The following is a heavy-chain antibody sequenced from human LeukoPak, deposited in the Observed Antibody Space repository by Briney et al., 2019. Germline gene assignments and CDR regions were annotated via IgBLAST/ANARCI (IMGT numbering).Heavy chain of an antibody. CDR2: IRYDGSNK. Sequence: PGGSLRLSCAASGFTFSSYGMHWVRQAPGKGLVWVAFIRYDGSNKYYADSVKGRFTISRENTLYLQMNSLRAEDTAAYYCARGGRIPFDYWGQGTLVTVSS. J-gene: IGHJ4*02. D-gene: IGHD3-16*01. CDR3: ARGGRIPFDY. CDR1: GFTFSSYG. V-gene: IGHV3-30*02.